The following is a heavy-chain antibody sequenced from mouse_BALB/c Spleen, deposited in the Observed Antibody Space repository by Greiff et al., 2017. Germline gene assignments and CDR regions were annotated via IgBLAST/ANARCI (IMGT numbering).Heavy chain of an antibody. Sequence: EVQGVESGGGLVQPGGSLRLSCATSGFTFTDYYMSWVRQPPGKALEWLGFIRNKANGYTTEYSASVKGRFTISRDNSQSIVYLQMNTLRAEDSATYYCARDRGWLPLDYWGQGTTLTVSS. CDR2: IRNKANGYTT. CDR1: GFTFTDYY. D-gene: IGHD2-3*01. CDR3: ARDRGWLPLDY. V-gene: IGHV7-3*02. J-gene: IGHJ2*01.